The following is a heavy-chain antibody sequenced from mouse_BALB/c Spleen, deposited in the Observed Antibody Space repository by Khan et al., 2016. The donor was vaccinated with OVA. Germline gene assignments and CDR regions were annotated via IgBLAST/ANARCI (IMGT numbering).Heavy chain of an antibody. CDR3: TIEEVDVSSFAY. Sequence: QVQLQQPGTELVRPGASVKLSCKASGYTFTNYWINWVKQRPGQGLEWIGNIYPSDSYTNYNQKFKDKATLTVDKSYSPAYMQLSSPPSEDSAVYYCTIEEVDVSSFAYWGQGTLVTVSA. V-gene: IGHV1-69*02. CDR2: IYPSDSYT. J-gene: IGHJ3*01. CDR1: GYTFTNYW. D-gene: IGHD6-1*01.